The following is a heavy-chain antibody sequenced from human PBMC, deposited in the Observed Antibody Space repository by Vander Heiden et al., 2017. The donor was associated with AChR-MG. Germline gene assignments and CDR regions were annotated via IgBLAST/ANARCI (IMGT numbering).Heavy chain of an antibody. CDR2: IFYRGGT. J-gene: IGHJ5*02. V-gene: IGHV4-31*03. D-gene: IGHD6-19*01. CDR1: GGSISSGDYY. Sequence: QVQLQESGPGLVKPSQTLSLTCTVPGGSISSGDYYWSWIRPYPGKGLEWIGHIFYRGGTDYNPSLKSRLIISVDTSKNLFSLKLSSVTAADTAVYYCARDRVSSRRGGGYGNWFDPWGQGTLVTVSS. CDR3: ARDRVSSRRGGGYGNWFDP.